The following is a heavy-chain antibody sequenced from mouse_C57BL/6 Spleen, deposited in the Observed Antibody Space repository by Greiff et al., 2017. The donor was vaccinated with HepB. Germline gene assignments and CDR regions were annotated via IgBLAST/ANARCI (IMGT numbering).Heavy chain of an antibody. J-gene: IGHJ2*01. CDR2: INPGDGDT. Sequence: VKLQESGAELVKPGASVKISCKASGYAFSSYWMNWVKQRPGKGLEWIGQINPGDGDTNYNGKFKGKATLTADKSSRTAYMQLRSLTSEDSAVYFCARGSYYDYWGQGTTLTVAS. V-gene: IGHV1-80*01. D-gene: IGHD6-1*01. CDR3: ARGSYYDY. CDR1: GYAFSSYW.